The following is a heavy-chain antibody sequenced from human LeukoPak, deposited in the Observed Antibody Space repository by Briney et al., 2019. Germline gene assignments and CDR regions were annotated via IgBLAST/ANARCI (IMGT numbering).Heavy chain of an antibody. Sequence: GESLQISCQGSGSSFTSYWIGWVRQLPGKGLEWMGIIYPGDSDTRYSPSFQGQVTISADKSISTAYLQWSSLKASDTAMYYCARLWFGELWSWFDPWGQGTLATVSS. CDR1: GSSFTSYW. CDR2: IYPGDSDT. V-gene: IGHV5-51*01. D-gene: IGHD3-10*01. J-gene: IGHJ5*02. CDR3: ARLWFGELWSWFDP.